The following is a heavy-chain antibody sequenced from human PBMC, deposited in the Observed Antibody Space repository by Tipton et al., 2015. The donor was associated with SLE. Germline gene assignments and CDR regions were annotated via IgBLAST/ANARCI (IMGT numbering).Heavy chain of an antibody. CDR3: ARVAAAGRAFDI. J-gene: IGHJ3*02. Sequence: LRLSCTVSGGSISSGGYYWSWIRQHPGKGLEWIGYIYYSGSAYYNPSLKSRVTISVDTSKNQFSLKLSSVTAADTAVYYCARVAAAGRAFDIWGQGTMVTVSS. D-gene: IGHD6-13*01. CDR1: GGSISSGGYY. CDR2: IYYSGSA. V-gene: IGHV4-31*02.